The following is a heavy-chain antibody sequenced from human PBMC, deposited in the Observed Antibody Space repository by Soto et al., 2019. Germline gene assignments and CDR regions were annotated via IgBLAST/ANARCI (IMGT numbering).Heavy chain of an antibody. D-gene: IGHD2-2*02. CDR3: ARHVKKTWTYTLYYYYGMDV. V-gene: IGHV5-51*01. CDR2: IYPGDSDT. J-gene: IGHJ6*02. Sequence: PGESLKISCKGSGYSFTSYWIGWVRQMPGKGLEWMGIIYPGDSDTRYSPSFQGQVTISADKSISTAYLQWSSLKASDTAMYYCARHVKKTWTYTLYYYYGMDVWGQGTTVTVSS. CDR1: GYSFTSYW.